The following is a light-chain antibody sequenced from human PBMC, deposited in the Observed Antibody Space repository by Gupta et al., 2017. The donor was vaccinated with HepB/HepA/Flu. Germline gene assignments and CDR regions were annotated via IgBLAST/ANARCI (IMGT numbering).Light chain of an antibody. CDR1: QSLLYSDGNTY. Sequence: DVVLTQSPLSLPVTLGQPASISCRSSQSLLYSDGNTYLNWFQQRPGQSPRRLISKVSNRDSGVPDRFSGSGSGTDFTLNISRVEAEDVGVYYCRQGLHWPWTFGQGTKVEIK. J-gene: IGKJ1*01. V-gene: IGKV2-30*01. CDR2: KVS. CDR3: RQGLHWPWT.